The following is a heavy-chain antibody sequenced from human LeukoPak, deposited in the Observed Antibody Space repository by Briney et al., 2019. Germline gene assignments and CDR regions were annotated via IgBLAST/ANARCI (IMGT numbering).Heavy chain of an antibody. Sequence: GGSLRLSGAASGFTFSSYWMHWVRQTPGKGPVWVSRINGDGSSTNYADSVKGRFTISRDNAQNTLYLQMNSLRAEDTAVYYCARELYYYYMGVWGKGTTVTVSS. V-gene: IGHV3-74*01. CDR2: INGDGSST. CDR1: GFTFSSYW. J-gene: IGHJ6*03. CDR3: ARELYYYYMGV.